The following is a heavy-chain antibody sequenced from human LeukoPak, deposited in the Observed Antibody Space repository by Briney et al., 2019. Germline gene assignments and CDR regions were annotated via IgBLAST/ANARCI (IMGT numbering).Heavy chain of an antibody. V-gene: IGHV3-73*01. J-gene: IGHJ6*03. CDR2: IRSKANSYAT. D-gene: IGHD6-13*01. CDR1: GFTFSGSA. CDR3: AKAAAGSQHSYYYYYYLDV. Sequence: PGGSLRLSCAASGFTFSGSAMHWVRQASGKGLEWVGRIRSKANSYATAYAASVKGRFTISRDDSKNTAYLQMNSLKTEDTAVYYCAKAAAGSQHSYYYYYYLDVWGTGTTVTISS.